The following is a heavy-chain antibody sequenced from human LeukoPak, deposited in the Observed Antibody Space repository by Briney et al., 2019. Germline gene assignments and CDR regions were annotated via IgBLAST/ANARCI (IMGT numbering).Heavy chain of an antibody. CDR1: GGSISSYY. Sequence: SETLSLTCTVSGGSISSYYCSWIRQPAGKVLEWIGNIFYIGSTYYSPSVKSRVTISLDTPRNQFSLKMNSVTAEDTAVYYCAKSNGHGFVDIWGQGTMVTVSS. V-gene: IGHV4-59*04. CDR2: IFYIGST. CDR3: AKSNGHGFVDI. J-gene: IGHJ3*02. D-gene: IGHD2-8*01.